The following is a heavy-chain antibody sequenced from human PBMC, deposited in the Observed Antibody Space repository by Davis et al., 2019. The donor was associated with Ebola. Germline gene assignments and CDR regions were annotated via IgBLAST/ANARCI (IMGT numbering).Heavy chain of an antibody. CDR1: GYSISSGDYH. CDR3: ARVGPPPINYVDSSGYPDT. CDR2: ISHKGHT. V-gene: IGHV4-31*03. D-gene: IGHD3-22*01. Sequence: LRLSCTVSGYSISSGDYHWSWLRQHPEKGLEWIGYISHKGHTYYSPFFYGRVFISIETSKNRFSLELNSVTAADTAVYYCARVGPPPINYVDSSGYPDTWGQGTLVTVSS. J-gene: IGHJ5*02.